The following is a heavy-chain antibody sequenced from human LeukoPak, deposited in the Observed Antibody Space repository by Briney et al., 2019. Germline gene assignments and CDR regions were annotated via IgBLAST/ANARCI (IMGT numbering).Heavy chain of an antibody. D-gene: IGHD3-10*01. J-gene: IGHJ5*02. CDR2: IYHSGST. CDR1: GVSISSGGYS. CDR3: ARGKMVRGFVNWFDP. V-gene: IGHV4-30-2*01. Sequence: SETLSLTCAVSGVSISSGGYSWSWIRQPPGKGLEWIGYIYHSGSTYYNPSLKSRVTISVDRSKNQFSLKLSSVTAADTAVYYCARGKMVRGFVNWFDPWGQGTLVTVSS.